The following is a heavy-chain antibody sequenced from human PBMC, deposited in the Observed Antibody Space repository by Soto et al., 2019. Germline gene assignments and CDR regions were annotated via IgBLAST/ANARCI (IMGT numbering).Heavy chain of an antibody. Sequence: QVQLVQSGAEVKKPGASVKVSCKASGYTFITYGVSWVRQAPGHGLDWLGWISTYNGNTRYAERLQGRVTMTTDTTTNTAYMELRNRRADDTAVYYCARGPTEYYDNSAKYFLDYGGQGTLVTVSS. CDR2: ISTYNGNT. J-gene: IGHJ4*02. CDR1: GYTFITYG. V-gene: IGHV1-18*01. CDR3: ARGPTEYYDNSAKYFLDY. D-gene: IGHD3-22*01.